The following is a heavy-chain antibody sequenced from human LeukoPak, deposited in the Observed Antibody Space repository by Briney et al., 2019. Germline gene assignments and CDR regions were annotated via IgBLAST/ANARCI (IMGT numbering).Heavy chain of an antibody. CDR1: GYTFTSYY. CDR3: ARAGGRGYCSGGSCYLRGNWFDP. Sequence: GASVKVSCKASGYTFTSYYMHWVRQAPGQGLEWMGIINPSGGSTSYAQKFQGRVTMTRDMSTSTAYMELRSLRSDDTAVYYCARAGGRGYCSGGSCYLRGNWFDPWGQGTLVTVSS. J-gene: IGHJ5*02. V-gene: IGHV1-46*01. CDR2: INPSGGST. D-gene: IGHD2-15*01.